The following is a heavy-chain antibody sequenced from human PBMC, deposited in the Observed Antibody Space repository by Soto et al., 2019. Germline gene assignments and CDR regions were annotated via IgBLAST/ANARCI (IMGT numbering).Heavy chain of an antibody. J-gene: IGHJ4*02. CDR2: IYYGGSI. CDR3: ARGRSSSPGTFDY. D-gene: IGHD6-19*01. Sequence: QVQLQESGPGLVKSSQTLSLTCTVSGGSISRGGYYWNWIRQPPGKGLEWIGYIYYGGSISYNPSLKRRLTISIDTSKNQLSLQLSSVTAADTAVYHCARGRSSSPGTFDYWGQGTLVTVSS. CDR1: GGSISRGGYY. V-gene: IGHV4-31*03.